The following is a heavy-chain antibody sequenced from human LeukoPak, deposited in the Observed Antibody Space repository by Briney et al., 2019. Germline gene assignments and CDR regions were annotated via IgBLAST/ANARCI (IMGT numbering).Heavy chain of an antibody. CDR1: GFTFSSYW. Sequence: GGSLRLSCAASGFTFSSYWMHWVRQAPGKGLVWVSRINSDGSSTSYADSVKGRFTISRDNAKNTLYLQMNSLRAEDTAVYYCVRMYYHDSSSYYWAPDYWGQGTLVTVSS. V-gene: IGHV3-74*01. J-gene: IGHJ4*02. D-gene: IGHD3-22*01. CDR3: VRMYYHDSSSYYWAPDY. CDR2: INSDGSST.